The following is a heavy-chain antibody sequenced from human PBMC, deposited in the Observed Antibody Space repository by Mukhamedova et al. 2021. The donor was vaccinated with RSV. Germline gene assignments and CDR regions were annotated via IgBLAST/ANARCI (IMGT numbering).Heavy chain of an antibody. J-gene: IGHJ4*02. D-gene: IGHD3-10*01. CDR3: ARNHGSGRYDY. Sequence: WNWVRQSPGKGLEWIGQIDRSGGVTYNPSLKSRVSFSMDKSNNHFSLNLNSVTAADTATYYCARNHGSGRYDYWSQGSLVTVSS. CDR2: IDRSGGV. V-gene: IGHV4-4*02.